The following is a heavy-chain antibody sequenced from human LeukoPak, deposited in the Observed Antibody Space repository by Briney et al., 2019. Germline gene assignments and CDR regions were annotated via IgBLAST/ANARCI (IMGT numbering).Heavy chain of an antibody. Sequence: ASVKVSCKASGYTFTGYYMHWVRQAPGQGLEWMGWINPNSGGTSYAQKFQGRVTMTRDTSISTAYMELTRLTSDDTAVYYCARDGYTYGDNWFDPWRQGTLVTVSS. J-gene: IGHJ5*02. CDR2: INPNSGGT. D-gene: IGHD5-18*01. CDR3: ARDGYTYGDNWFDP. V-gene: IGHV1-2*02. CDR1: GYTFTGYY.